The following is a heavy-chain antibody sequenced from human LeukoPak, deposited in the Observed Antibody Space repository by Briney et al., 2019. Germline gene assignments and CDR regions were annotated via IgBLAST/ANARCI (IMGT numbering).Heavy chain of an antibody. CDR3: ARSYCSGGSCYYFDY. CDR1: GYSISSGYY. CDR2: IYHSGST. J-gene: IGHJ4*02. D-gene: IGHD2-15*01. V-gene: IGHV4-38-2*01. Sequence: SETLSLTCAVSGYSISSGYYWGWIRQPPGKGLEWIGSIYHSGSTYYNPSLKSRVTISVDTSENQFSLKLSSVTAADTAVYYCARSYCSGGSCYYFDYWGQGTLVTVSS.